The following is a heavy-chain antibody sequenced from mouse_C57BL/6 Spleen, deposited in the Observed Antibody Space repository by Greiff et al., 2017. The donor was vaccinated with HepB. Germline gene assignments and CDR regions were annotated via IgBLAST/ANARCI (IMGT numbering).Heavy chain of an antibody. D-gene: IGHD3-3*01. Sequence: EVKLVDSGGGLVQPGGSLSLSCAASGFTITDYYMSWVRQPPGKALEWLGFIRNKANGYTTEYSASVKGRFTISRDNSQSILYLQMNALRAEDSATYYCARYMGTFDYWGQGTTLTVSS. CDR2: IRNKANGYTT. J-gene: IGHJ2*01. CDR3: ARYMGTFDY. CDR1: GFTITDYY. V-gene: IGHV7-3*01.